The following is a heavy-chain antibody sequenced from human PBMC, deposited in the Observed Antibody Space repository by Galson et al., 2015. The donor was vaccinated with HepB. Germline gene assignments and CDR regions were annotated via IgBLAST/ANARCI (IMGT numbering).Heavy chain of an antibody. Sequence: SLRLSCAASGFTVSSNYMSWVRQAPGKGLEWVSDIYSGGSTYYADSVKGRFTISRDNSKNTLYLQMNSRRAEDTAVYYCAREVGYCSSTSCYFWFDPWGQGTLVTVSS. V-gene: IGHV3-53*01. CDR1: GFTVSSNY. J-gene: IGHJ5*02. CDR2: IYSGGST. D-gene: IGHD2-2*01. CDR3: AREVGYCSSTSCYFWFDP.